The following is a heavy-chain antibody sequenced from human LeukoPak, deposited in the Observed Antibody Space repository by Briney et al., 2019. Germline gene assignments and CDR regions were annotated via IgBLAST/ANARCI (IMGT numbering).Heavy chain of an antibody. CDR1: GGSISSHY. V-gene: IGHV4-4*07. D-gene: IGHD1-26*01. Sequence: KPSETLSLTCTVSGGSISSHYWSWIRHPAGKSLEWLGRVWTTGSTAYNPPYKSRLTMSMDKSKNQLSLKLTSITAADTAVYYCARVRAYANFVGSFDLWGRGALVTVSS. J-gene: IGHJ2*01. CDR2: VWTTGST. CDR3: ARVRAYANFVGSFDL.